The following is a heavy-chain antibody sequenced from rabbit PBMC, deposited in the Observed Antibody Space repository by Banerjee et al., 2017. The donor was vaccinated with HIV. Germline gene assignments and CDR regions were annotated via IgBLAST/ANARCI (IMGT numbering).Heavy chain of an antibody. CDR3: ARISRMLVVIDL. CDR1: GFDFSSNR. V-gene: IGHV1S45*01. D-gene: IGHD4-2*01. CDR2: IDGGSSGIT. Sequence: QEQLVESGGGLVQPEGSLTLTCKASGFDFSSNRMCWVRQAPGKGLEWIACIDGGSSGITYYASWAKGRFTISKTSSTTVTLQMTSLTAADTATYFCARISRMLVVIDLWGPGTLVTVS. J-gene: IGHJ4*01.